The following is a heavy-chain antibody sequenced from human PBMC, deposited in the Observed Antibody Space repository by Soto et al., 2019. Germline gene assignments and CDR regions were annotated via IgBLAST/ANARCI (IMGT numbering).Heavy chain of an antibody. V-gene: IGHV5-51*01. CDR3: ATSLLTGYFDVFDI. CDR2: IYPGDSDT. D-gene: IGHD3-9*01. Sequence: GDSLKISCLGSGYLFSTYWIGWVRLMPGKGLEWMGVIYPGDSDTRYSPSFQGQVTISADKSISTAYLQWSSLKASDTAMYYCATSLLTGYFDVFDIWGQGTMVNVSS. CDR1: GYLFSTYW. J-gene: IGHJ3*02.